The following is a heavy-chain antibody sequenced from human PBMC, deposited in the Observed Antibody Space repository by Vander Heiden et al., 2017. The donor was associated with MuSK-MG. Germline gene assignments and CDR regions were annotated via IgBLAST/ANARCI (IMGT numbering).Heavy chain of an antibody. CDR3: AREYFYNFSGYGCVRY. CDR1: GFAFSDYC. Sequence: EVQLVESGGGLVQPGGSLRLSCEASGFAFSDYCMAGVRQAPGKGLEWVANIKEDGSEKYYVDSLNGRFTISKDNAKNSLYLQMNSLRAEETAVYYCAREYFYNFSGYGCVRYWVQGILVTVSS. V-gene: IGHV3-7*03. J-gene: IGHJ4*02. CDR2: IKEDGSEK. D-gene: IGHD3-22*01.